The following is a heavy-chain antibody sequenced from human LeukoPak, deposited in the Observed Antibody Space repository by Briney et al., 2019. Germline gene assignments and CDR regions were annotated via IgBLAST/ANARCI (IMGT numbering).Heavy chain of an antibody. D-gene: IGHD1-1*01. CDR1: GGSFSGYY. J-gene: IGHJ5*02. V-gene: IGHV4-59*01. CDR2: IYYSGST. CDR3: ASPLSSRLRWFDP. Sequence: SETLSLTCAVYGGSFSGYYWSWIRQPPGKGLEWIGYIYYSGSTNYNPSLKSRVTISVDTSKNQFSLKLSSVTAADTAVYYCASPLSSRLRWFDPWGQGTLVTVSS.